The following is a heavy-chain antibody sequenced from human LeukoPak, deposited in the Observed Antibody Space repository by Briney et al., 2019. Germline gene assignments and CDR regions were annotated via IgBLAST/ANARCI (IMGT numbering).Heavy chain of an antibody. J-gene: IGHJ4*02. CDR2: IYSGGGT. V-gene: IGHV3-53*01. CDR3: AREDGDGYNYYDY. CDR1: GFTVSSIY. Sequence: PGGSLRLSCAASGFTVSSIYMSWVRQAPGKGLEWVSVIYSGGGTYYADSVKGRFTISRDNSKNTVYLQMNSLRAEDTAVYYCAREDGDGYNYYDYWGQGTLVTVSS. D-gene: IGHD5-24*01.